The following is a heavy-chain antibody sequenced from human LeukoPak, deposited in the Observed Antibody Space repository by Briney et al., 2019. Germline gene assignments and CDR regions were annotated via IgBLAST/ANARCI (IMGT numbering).Heavy chain of an antibody. CDR3: ALKGGHYYHFDA. CDR2: LHADSGMT. J-gene: IGHJ4*02. D-gene: IGHD3-22*01. CDR1: GFTFSSYA. Sequence: PGGSLRLSCATSGFTFSSYAMSWVRQAPGKGLEWVSGLHADSGMTYYADSVRGRFTVSRDNSKNTLYLQMNSPRAEDTATYYCALKGGHYYHFDAWGQGTLVTVSS. V-gene: IGHV3-23*01.